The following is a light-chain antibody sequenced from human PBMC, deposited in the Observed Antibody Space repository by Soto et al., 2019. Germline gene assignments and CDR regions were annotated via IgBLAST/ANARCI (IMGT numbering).Light chain of an antibody. CDR1: SSDVGGFNY. V-gene: IGLV2-14*01. CDR3: SSFTTFNTWV. CDR2: EVS. J-gene: IGLJ3*02. Sequence: QSALPQPASVSGSPGQSITISCTGTSSDVGGFNYVSWYQQYPGEAPKLLIYEVSNRPSGVSSRFSGSKSGNTASLTISGLQADDEGDYYCSSFTTFNTWVFGGGTMLTVL.